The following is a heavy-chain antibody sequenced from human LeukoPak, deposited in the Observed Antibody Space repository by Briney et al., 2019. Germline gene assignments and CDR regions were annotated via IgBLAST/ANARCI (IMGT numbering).Heavy chain of an antibody. CDR3: AQTTVGYSSGRYPGWPADC. D-gene: IGHD6-19*01. CDR1: GFTFKTYA. V-gene: IGHV3-23*01. Sequence: GGSLRLSCADSGFTFKTYAIYWVRQAPGKGLEWVSGICGSGGCTYYADSVKGRFTISRDNSENTVYLQMNSLTADDTAVYYCAQTTVGYSSGRYPGWPADCWGQGTLVTVSS. CDR2: ICGSGGCT. J-gene: IGHJ4*02.